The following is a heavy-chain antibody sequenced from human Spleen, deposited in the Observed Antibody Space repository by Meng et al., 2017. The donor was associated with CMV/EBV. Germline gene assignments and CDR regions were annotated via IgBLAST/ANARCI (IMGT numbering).Heavy chain of an antibody. CDR2: IIPIFGTA. CDR1: GGTVSSYA. J-gene: IGHJ4*02. V-gene: IGHV1-69*12. CDR3: AKNSGIAAAGGFDY. D-gene: IGHD6-13*01. Sequence: QGRLWQSGAGVKKPGSAVKVSCKASGGTVSSYAISWVRQAPGQGLEWMGGIIPIFGTANYAQKFQGRVTITADESTSTAYMELSSLRSEDTAVYYCAKNSGIAAAGGFDYWGQGTLVTVSS.